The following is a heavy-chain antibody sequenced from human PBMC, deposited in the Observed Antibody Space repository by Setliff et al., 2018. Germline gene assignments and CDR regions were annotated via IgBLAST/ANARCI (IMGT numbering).Heavy chain of an antibody. V-gene: IGHV4-34*01. CDR1: GGSFSGYY. Sequence: SETLSLTCAVYGGSFSGYYLSWIRQPPGKGLEWIGEINHSGSTNYNPSLKSRVTISVDTSKNQFSLKLSSVTAADTAVYYCARGRSNFWGYHFDYWGQGTLVTVSS. CDR2: INHSGST. J-gene: IGHJ4*02. CDR3: ARGRSNFWGYHFDY. D-gene: IGHD3-3*01.